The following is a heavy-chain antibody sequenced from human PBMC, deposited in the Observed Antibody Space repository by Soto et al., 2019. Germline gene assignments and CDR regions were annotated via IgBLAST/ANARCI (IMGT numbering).Heavy chain of an antibody. CDR2: ISSNGGST. CDR3: VKASMVRGVITRFDL. D-gene: IGHD3-10*01. J-gene: IGHJ2*01. CDR1: GFTFSSYA. Sequence: GGSLRLSCSASGFTFSSYAMHWVRQAPGKGLEYVSAISSNGGSTYYADSVKGRFTISRDNSKNTLYLQMSSLRAEDTAVYYCVKASMVRGVITRFDLWGRGTLVTVSS. V-gene: IGHV3-64D*08.